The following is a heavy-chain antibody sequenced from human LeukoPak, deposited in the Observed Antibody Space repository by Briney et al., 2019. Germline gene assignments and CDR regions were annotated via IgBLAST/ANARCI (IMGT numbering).Heavy chain of an antibody. CDR2: IHYTGST. J-gene: IGHJ4*02. CDR3: ARGAPPQN. Sequence: SETLCLTCFDSGGSISGSHWSWIRQPPGKGLEWVGYIHYTGSTDYNPSLKSRVTISIDTSKNHFSLNLTSVTAADTAVYYCARGAPPQNWGQGALVTVSS. CDR1: GGSISGSH. V-gene: IGHV4-59*12.